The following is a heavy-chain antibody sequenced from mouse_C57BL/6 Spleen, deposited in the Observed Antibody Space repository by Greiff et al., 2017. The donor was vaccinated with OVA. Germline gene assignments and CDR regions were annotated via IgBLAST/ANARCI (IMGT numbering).Heavy chain of an antibody. Sequence: EVQRVESGPGLVKPSQSLSLTCSVTGYSITSGYYWNWIRQFPGNKLEWMGYISYDGSNNYNPSLKNRISIPRDTSKNQFFLKLNSVTTEDTATYDCAREEDGGNYWYFDVWGTGTTLTVSS. CDR3: AREEDGGNYWYFDV. V-gene: IGHV3-6*01. CDR1: GYSITSGYY. CDR2: ISYDGSN. J-gene: IGHJ1*03.